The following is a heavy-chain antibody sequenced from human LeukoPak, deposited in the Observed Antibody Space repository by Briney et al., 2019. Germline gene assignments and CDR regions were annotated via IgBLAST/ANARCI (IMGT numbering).Heavy chain of an antibody. V-gene: IGHV3-33*01. Sequence: PGTSLRLSCAASGFTFSIYGMHWVRQAPGKGLDWVASIWEDGTNINYADSVMGRFTISRDNSKNTLYLQMHSLRADVTAVYYCARVGYNSGWYEYWGQGTSVTVSS. CDR1: GFTFSIYG. J-gene: IGHJ4*02. CDR3: ARVGYNSGWYEY. D-gene: IGHD6-19*01. CDR2: IWEDGTNI.